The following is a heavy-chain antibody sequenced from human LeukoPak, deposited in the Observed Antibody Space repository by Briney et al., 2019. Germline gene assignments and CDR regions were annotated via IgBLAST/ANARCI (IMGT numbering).Heavy chain of an antibody. D-gene: IGHD6-13*01. CDR3: ARGYSIAAPSCDY. Sequence: GASVKVSCKVSGYTLTELSMHWVRQAPGQGLEWMGGIIPIFGTANYAQKFQGRVTITADESTSTAYMELSSLRSEDTAVYYCARGYSIAAPSCDYWGQGTLVTVSS. J-gene: IGHJ4*02. CDR1: GYTLTELS. CDR2: IIPIFGTA. V-gene: IGHV1-69*13.